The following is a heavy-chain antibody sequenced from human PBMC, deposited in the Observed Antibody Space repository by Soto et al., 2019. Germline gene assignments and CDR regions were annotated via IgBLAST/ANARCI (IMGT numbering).Heavy chain of an antibody. J-gene: IGHJ4*02. D-gene: IGHD6-19*01. CDR1: GFSLSGYW. Sequence: EVQLVESGGGLVQPGGSLRFSCAASGFSLSGYWMNWVRQAPGRGLEWVAIIKQDGSERYYVDSVKGRFTISRDNAKNSLYLQMSSLRVEDTALYYCARSSGWLHDYWGQGTLVTVSS. CDR2: IKQDGSER. V-gene: IGHV3-7*01. CDR3: ARSSGWLHDY.